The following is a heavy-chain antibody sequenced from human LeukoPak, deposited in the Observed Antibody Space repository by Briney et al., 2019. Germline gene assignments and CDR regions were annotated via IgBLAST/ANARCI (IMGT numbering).Heavy chain of an antibody. V-gene: IGHV1-46*01. CDR2: INPNGGDT. Sequence: ASVKVSCKASGYTFISYFIHWVRQAPGQGLEWMGMINPNGGDTSYSQNFQGRVTMTTDTSTSTVYMELSSLRSEDMALYYCARVLNWSYDYWGQGTLVTVSS. CDR3: ARVLNWSYDY. J-gene: IGHJ4*02. CDR1: GYTFISYF. D-gene: IGHD1-7*01.